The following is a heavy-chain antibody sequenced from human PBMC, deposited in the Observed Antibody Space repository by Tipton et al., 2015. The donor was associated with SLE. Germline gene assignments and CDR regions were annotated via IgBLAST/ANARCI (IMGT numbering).Heavy chain of an antibody. CDR3: ARALMTTETGWYFDL. Sequence: TLSLTCAVSGFSITSNYYWGWIRQPPGKGLEWIGGGSTYYNPSLKSRVTISVDTSKNQFSLKVNSVTAADTAVYYCARALMTTETGWYFDLWGRGTLVTVSS. CDR1: GFSITSNYY. D-gene: IGHD4-17*01. CDR2: GST. V-gene: IGHV4-38-2*01. J-gene: IGHJ2*01.